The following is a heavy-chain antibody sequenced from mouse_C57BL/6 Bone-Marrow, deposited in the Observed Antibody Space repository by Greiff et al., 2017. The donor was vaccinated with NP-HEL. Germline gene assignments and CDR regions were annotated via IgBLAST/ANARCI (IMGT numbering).Heavy chain of an antibody. V-gene: IGHV1-15*01. CDR2: IDPETGGT. J-gene: IGHJ4*01. CDR3: TPAQARAMDY. Sequence: QVQLQQSGAELVRPGASVTLSCKASGYTFTDYEMHWVKQTPVHGLEWIGAIDPETGGTAYNQKFKGKAILTADKSSSTAYMELRSLTSEDSAVYYCTPAQARAMDYWGQGTSVTVSS. D-gene: IGHD3-2*02. CDR1: GYTFTDYE.